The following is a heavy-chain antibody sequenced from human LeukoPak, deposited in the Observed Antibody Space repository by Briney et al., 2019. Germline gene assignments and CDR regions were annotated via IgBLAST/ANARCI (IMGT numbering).Heavy chain of an antibody. V-gene: IGHV4-4*07. Sequence: KASETLSLTCTVSGGSISSYYWSWIRQPAGKGLEWIGRICTSGSTNYNPSLKSRVTMSVDTSKNQFSLKLSSVTAADTAVYYCARDLSVGYYYYGMDVWGQGTTVTVSS. CDR3: ARDLSVGYYYYGMDV. J-gene: IGHJ6*02. D-gene: IGHD2-15*01. CDR2: ICTSGST. CDR1: GGSISSYY.